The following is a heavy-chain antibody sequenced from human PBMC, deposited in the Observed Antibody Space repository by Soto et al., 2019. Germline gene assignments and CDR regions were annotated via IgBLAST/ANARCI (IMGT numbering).Heavy chain of an antibody. CDR2: ISYDTSYK. Sequence: QVQLVESGGGVVQPGGSLRLSCAVSGFTFSTYDMHWVRQAPGKGLEWVAVISYDTSYKNHVDSVKGRFTISRDNSKNTLYLQMTSLRAEDTAAYYCAKVSIAKSSAVTFDSWGQGTLVTVSS. J-gene: IGHJ4*02. V-gene: IGHV3-30*18. D-gene: IGHD2-15*01. CDR3: AKVSIAKSSAVTFDS. CDR1: GFTFSTYD.